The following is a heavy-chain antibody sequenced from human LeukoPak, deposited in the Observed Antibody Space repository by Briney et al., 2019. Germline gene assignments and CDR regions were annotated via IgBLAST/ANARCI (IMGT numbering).Heavy chain of an antibody. J-gene: IGHJ4*02. V-gene: IGHV3-30*02. CDR1: GFTFSSYG. CDR3: AKDSYYYDSSGHLRLYYFDY. CDR2: IAYDGSNK. D-gene: IGHD3-22*01. Sequence: GGSLRLSCAASGFTFSSYGMHWVRQAPGKGLEWVAFIAYDGSNKYYADSVKGRFTISRDNSKNTLYLQMNSLRAEDTAVYYCAKDSYYYDSSGHLRLYYFDYWGQGTLVTVSS.